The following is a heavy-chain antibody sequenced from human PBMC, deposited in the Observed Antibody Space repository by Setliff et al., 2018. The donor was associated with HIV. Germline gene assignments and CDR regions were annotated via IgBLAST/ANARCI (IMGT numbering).Heavy chain of an antibody. CDR2: ISPYNGHT. CDR3: AEVTCSPDSCFLDY. Sequence: ASVKVSCKASGYTFLTYGISWVRQAPGHGLEWMGWISPYNGHTNYAQKFQGRVTMTWDTSSGTVYMDLNSLKSEDTAVYYCAEVTCSPDSCFLDYWGQGTLVTVSS. J-gene: IGHJ4*02. CDR1: GYTFLTYG. D-gene: IGHD2-15*01. V-gene: IGHV1-18*01.